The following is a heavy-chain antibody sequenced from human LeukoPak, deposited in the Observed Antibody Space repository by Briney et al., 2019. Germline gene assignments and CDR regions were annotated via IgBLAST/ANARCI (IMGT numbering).Heavy chain of an antibody. Sequence: SETLSLTCTVSGGSISSYYWSWIRQPPGKGLEWIGYIYYSGSTNYNPSLKSRVTISVDTSKNQFSLKLSSVTAADTAVYYCARDRSPLLCMDVWGKGTTVTVSS. CDR2: IYYSGST. J-gene: IGHJ6*03. D-gene: IGHD2-15*01. V-gene: IGHV4-59*01. CDR3: ARDRSPLLCMDV. CDR1: GGSISSYY.